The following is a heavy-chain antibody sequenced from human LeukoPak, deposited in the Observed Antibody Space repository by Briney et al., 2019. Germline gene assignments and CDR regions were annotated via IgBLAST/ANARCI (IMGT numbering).Heavy chain of an antibody. CDR3: TTDEYYDSSGYYYGLEFDY. Sequence: PGGSLRLSCAASGFTFSNAWMSWVRQAPGKGLEWVGRIKSKTYGGTTDYAAPVKGRFTISRDDSKTTLYLQMNSLKTEDTAVYYCTTDEYYDSSGYYYGLEFDYWGQGTLVTVSS. CDR2: IKSKTYGGTT. D-gene: IGHD3-22*01. J-gene: IGHJ4*02. V-gene: IGHV3-15*01. CDR1: GFTFSNAW.